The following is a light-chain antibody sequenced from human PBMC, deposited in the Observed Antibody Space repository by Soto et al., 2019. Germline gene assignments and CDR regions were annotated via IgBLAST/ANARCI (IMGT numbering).Light chain of an antibody. CDR2: SAI. Sequence: QAVVTQEPSLTVSPGRTVTLTCASSTGAVTSGYYPNWFQQKPGQPPRPLIYSAINKHSWTPARFSGSLFGGKAALTLSGAQPEDEADYYCLIYYGGHEFFGGGTKLTVL. CDR1: TGAVTSGYY. V-gene: IGLV7-43*01. J-gene: IGLJ2*01. CDR3: LIYYGGHEF.